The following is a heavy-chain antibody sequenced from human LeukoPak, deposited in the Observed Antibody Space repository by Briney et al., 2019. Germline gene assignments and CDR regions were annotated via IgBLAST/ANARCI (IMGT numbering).Heavy chain of an antibody. V-gene: IGHV4-59*08. CDR3: ARQMDTAMVTGHYYYYMDV. CDR1: GGSISSYY. J-gene: IGHJ6*03. D-gene: IGHD5-18*01. CDR2: IYYSGST. Sequence: PSETLSLTCTVSGGSISSYYWSWIRHPPGKGLEWTGYIYYSGSTNYNPSLKSRVTISVDTSKNQFSLKLSSVTAADTAVYYCARQMDTAMVTGHYYYYMDVWGKGTTVTVSS.